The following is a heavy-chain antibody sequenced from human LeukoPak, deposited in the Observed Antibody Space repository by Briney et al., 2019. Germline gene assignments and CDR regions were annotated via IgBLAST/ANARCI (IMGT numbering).Heavy chain of an antibody. CDR2: INPNSGGT. CDR3: ARLYSGSYSLDY. J-gene: IGHJ4*02. V-gene: IGHV1-2*04. Sequence: ASVKVSCKASGYTFTGYYMHWVRQAPGQGLEWMGWINPNSGGTNYAQKFQGWVTMTRDTSISTAYMELSRLRSDVTAVCYCARLYSGSYSLDYWGQGTLVTVSS. D-gene: IGHD1-26*01. CDR1: GYTFTGYY.